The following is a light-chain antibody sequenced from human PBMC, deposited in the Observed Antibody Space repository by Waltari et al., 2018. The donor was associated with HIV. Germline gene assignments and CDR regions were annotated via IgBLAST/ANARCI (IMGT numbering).Light chain of an antibody. V-gene: IGKV3D-15*01. J-gene: IGKJ1*01. CDR2: GAY. CDR1: QSVDSK. Sequence: EIVLTQSPGTLSSSPGERATLSCRATQSVDSKYVAWYQQKPGQAPRLLIYGAYSRATGIPSRFRGSGSGTEFILTISSLQSDDVAVYYCQQYNNWPPWTFGQGTKVEMK. CDR3: QQYNNWPPWT.